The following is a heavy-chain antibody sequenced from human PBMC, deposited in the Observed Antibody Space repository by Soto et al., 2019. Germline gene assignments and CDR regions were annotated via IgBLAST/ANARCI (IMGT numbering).Heavy chain of an antibody. CDR2: ISGSGGST. Sequence: GGSLRLFCPASGFTFSSYAMSWVRQAPGKGLEWVSAISGSGGSTYYADSVKGRFTISRDNSKNTLYLQMNSLRAEDTAVYYCAKDLHPAVVTGLSVYWGQGTLVTVSS. CDR3: AKDLHPAVVTGLSVY. V-gene: IGHV3-23*01. J-gene: IGHJ4*02. D-gene: IGHD2-21*02. CDR1: GFTFSSYA.